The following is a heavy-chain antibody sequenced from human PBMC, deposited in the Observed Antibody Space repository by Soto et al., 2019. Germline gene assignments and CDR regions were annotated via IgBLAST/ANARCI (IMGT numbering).Heavy chain of an antibody. J-gene: IGHJ4*02. CDR3: AKEGIQRPLVPYGY. CDR1: GYTFTSYA. V-gene: IGHV1-3*01. CDR2: INAGNGNT. Sequence: QVQLVQSGAEVKKPGASVKVSCKASGYTFTSYAMHWVRQAPGQRLEWMGWINAGNGNTKYSQKFQGRVTITRDTSESTAYMELSSLRSEDTAVYYCAKEGIQRPLVPYGYWGQGTLVTVSS. D-gene: IGHD6-13*01.